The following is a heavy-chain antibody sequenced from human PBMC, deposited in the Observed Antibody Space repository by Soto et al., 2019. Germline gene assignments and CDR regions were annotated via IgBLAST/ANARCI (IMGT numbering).Heavy chain of an antibody. CDR2: IIPVFGRP. D-gene: IGHD5-12*01. CDR1: GGTFSSFG. Sequence: ASVKVSCKASGGTFSSFGISWVRQAPGQGLEWMGGIIPVFGRPNYAQRFRGRLTITADESTNTSYMELIDLASEDTAVYYGAREASGYDFCGQGTQVAVSS. CDR3: AREASGYDF. J-gene: IGHJ1*01. V-gene: IGHV1-69*13.